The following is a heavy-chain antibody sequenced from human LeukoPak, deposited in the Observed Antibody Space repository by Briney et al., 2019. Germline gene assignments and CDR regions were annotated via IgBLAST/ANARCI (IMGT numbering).Heavy chain of an antibody. Sequence: LSLTCSVSGVSISTYSWSWFRQAPGKGLEWVGFIRSKAYGGTTEYAASVKGRFTISRDDSKSIAYLQMNSLKTEDTAVYYCTSRNDYGSRGASDIWGQGTMVTVSS. D-gene: IGHD4-17*01. CDR3: TSRNDYGSRGASDI. V-gene: IGHV3-49*03. J-gene: IGHJ3*02. CDR1: GVSISTYS. CDR2: IRSKAYGGTT.